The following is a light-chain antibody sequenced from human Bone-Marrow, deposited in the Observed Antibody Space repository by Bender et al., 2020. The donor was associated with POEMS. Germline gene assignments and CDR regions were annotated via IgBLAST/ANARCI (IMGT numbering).Light chain of an antibody. J-gene: IGLJ3*02. Sequence: QSVLTQPPSASGTPGQRVTISCSGSNSNIGTNAVNWYQQFPGTAPKLLIYSDNQRPSGVPDRFYAFKSGTSASLARRGLESEDEADYYCAAWDAGLSGAVFGAGTKLTVL. CDR1: NSNIGTNA. CDR3: AAWDAGLSGAV. CDR2: SDN. V-gene: IGLV1-44*01.